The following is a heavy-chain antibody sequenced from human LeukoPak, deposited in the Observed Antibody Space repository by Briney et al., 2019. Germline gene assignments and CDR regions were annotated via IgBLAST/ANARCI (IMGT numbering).Heavy chain of an antibody. CDR2: IIPIFGTA. Sequence: SVKVSCKASGGTFSSYAISWVRQAPGQGLEWMGGIIPIFGTANYAQKFQGRVTITADESTSTAYMELSSLRSEDTAVYYCAREYLYCSSTSCYSEGFDYWGQGTLVTASS. CDR1: GGTFSSYA. J-gene: IGHJ4*02. V-gene: IGHV1-69*01. D-gene: IGHD2-2*01. CDR3: AREYLYCSSTSCYSEGFDY.